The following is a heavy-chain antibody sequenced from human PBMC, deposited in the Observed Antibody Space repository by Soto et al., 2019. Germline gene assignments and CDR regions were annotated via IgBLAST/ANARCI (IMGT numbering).Heavy chain of an antibody. J-gene: IGHJ6*02. D-gene: IGHD3-22*01. CDR2: IYHSGST. CDR1: GGSISSSNW. Sequence: SETLSLTCAVSGGSISSSNWWSWVRQPPGKGLEWIGEIYHSGSTNYNPSLKSRVTISVDKSKNQFSLKLSSVTAADTAVYYCARGGTMIVVAASYGMDVWGQGTTVTVS. CDR3: ARGGTMIVVAASYGMDV. V-gene: IGHV4-4*02.